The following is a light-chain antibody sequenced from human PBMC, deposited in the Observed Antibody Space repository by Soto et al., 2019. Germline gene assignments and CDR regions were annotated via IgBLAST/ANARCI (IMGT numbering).Light chain of an antibody. CDR3: QQYYSTPPVT. Sequence: DIVMTQSPDSLAVSLGERATINCKSSQSVLYSSNNKNYLAWYQQKPGQHPKLLIYWASTRESGVPDRFSGSGFGTDFTLTISSLQAEDVAVYYCQQYYSTPPVTFGPGTKVDIK. CDR2: WAS. CDR1: QSVLYSSNNKNY. J-gene: IGKJ3*01. V-gene: IGKV4-1*01.